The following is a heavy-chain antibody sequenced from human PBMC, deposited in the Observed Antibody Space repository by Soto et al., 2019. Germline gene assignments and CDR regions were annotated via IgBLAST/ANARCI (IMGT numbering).Heavy chain of an antibody. CDR2: ITGRSDHT. J-gene: IGHJ6*02. V-gene: IGHV3-21*01. CDR3: ARGVLGPGDYYYGMDV. D-gene: IGHD7-27*01. Sequence: GGSLRLSCGGSGFGFSDYSLNWVRQAPGKGLEWVAAITGRSDHTYYPVSVQGRFTVSRDNAKKSLYLQMNSLRAGDTAVYYCARGVLGPGDYYYGMDVWGQGTTVTVSS. CDR1: GFGFSDYS.